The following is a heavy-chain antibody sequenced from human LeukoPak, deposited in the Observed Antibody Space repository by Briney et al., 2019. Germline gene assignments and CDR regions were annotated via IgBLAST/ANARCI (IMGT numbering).Heavy chain of an antibody. CDR3: TRDRGDYGGPDY. Sequence: SEALSLTCTVSGGSISSYFWSWIRQPAGKGLEWIGRIYSSGSTNYNPSLKSRVTMSIDTSKNQFSLRLSSVTAADTAVYYCTRDRGDYGGPDYWGQATLVTVSS. D-gene: IGHD4-23*01. J-gene: IGHJ4*02. CDR1: GGSISSYF. CDR2: IYSSGST. V-gene: IGHV4-4*07.